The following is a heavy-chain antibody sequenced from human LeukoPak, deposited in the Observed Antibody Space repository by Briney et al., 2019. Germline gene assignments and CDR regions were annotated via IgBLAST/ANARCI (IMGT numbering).Heavy chain of an antibody. Sequence: GGSLRLSCEASGFTFSSYWMSWVRQAPGKGLEWVANIKQDGSEKYYVDSVKGRFTISRDNAKNSLYLQMNSLRAEDTAVYYCAKDSAKKYDDYWGQGTLVTVSS. CDR2: IKQDGSEK. J-gene: IGHJ4*02. D-gene: IGHD2/OR15-2a*01. V-gene: IGHV3-7*03. CDR1: GFTFSSYW. CDR3: AKDSAKKYDDY.